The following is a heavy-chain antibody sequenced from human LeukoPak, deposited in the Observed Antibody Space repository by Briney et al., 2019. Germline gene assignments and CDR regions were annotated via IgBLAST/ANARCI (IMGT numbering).Heavy chain of an antibody. CDR2: IYYSGST. CDR1: GGSISSSSYY. D-gene: IGHD3-22*01. J-gene: IGHJ4*02. CDR3: ARGLYYDSSGYYGY. Sequence: SETLSLTCTVSGGSISSSSYYWGWIRQPPGKGLEWIGSIYYSGSTYYNPSLKSRVTISVDTSKNQFSLKLSSVTAADTAVYYCARGLYYDSSGYYGYWGQGTLVTVSS. V-gene: IGHV4-39*07.